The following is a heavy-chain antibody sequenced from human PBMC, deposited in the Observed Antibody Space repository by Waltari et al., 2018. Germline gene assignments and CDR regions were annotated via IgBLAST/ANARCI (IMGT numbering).Heavy chain of an antibody. D-gene: IGHD1-26*01. Sequence: QLQESGPGLVKPSETLSLTCTVSGGSVSHNTYYWGWIRQPPGKGLEWIGSIYYSGSTDYNPSLGSRVTITVDTSKNQFSLKLTSVTAADTAVYYCARDIVIMENWFDPWGQGTLVTVSS. J-gene: IGHJ5*02. CDR3: ARDIVIMENWFDP. CDR2: IYYSGST. CDR1: GGSVSHNTYY. V-gene: IGHV4-39*07.